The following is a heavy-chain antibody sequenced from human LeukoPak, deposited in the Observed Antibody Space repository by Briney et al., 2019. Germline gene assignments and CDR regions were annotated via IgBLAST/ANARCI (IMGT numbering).Heavy chain of an antibody. CDR3: ARDRAGTIRDYYFDY. V-gene: IGHV1-18*04. Sequence: ASVKVSCKASGYTFTSYGISWVRQAPGQGLEWMGWISAYNGNTNYAQKLQGRVTMTTDTSTSTAYMELRSLRSDDTAVYYCARDRAGTIRDYYFDYWGQGTLVTVSS. D-gene: IGHD6-19*01. J-gene: IGHJ4*02. CDR2: ISAYNGNT. CDR1: GYTFTSYG.